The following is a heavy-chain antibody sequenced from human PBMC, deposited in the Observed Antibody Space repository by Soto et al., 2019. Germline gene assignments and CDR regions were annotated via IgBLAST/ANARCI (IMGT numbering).Heavy chain of an antibody. CDR3: VRKNPGTRPFDY. Sequence: GGSLRLSCAASGFTFDAYAMNWVRQAPGKGLAWVSAIGTDSNTYYADSVKGRFTISRDNSRTTLYLQMNSLRAEDTALYYCVRKNPGTRPFDYWGQGTLVTVSS. CDR1: GFTFDAYA. J-gene: IGHJ4*01. CDR2: IGTDSNT. V-gene: IGHV3-23*01.